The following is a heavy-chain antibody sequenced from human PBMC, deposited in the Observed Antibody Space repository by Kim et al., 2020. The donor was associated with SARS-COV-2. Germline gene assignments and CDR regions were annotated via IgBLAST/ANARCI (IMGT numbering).Heavy chain of an antibody. CDR2: ISGSGGST. CDR1: GFTFSSYA. V-gene: IGHV3-23*01. CDR3: AKPHYGDYRDFDY. Sequence: GGSLRLSCAASGFTFSSYAMSWVRQAPGQGLEWVSAISGSGGSTYYADSVKGRFTISRDNSKNTLYLQMTSLRAEDTAVYYCAKPHYGDYRDFDYWGQGTLVTVSS. D-gene: IGHD4-17*01. J-gene: IGHJ4*02.